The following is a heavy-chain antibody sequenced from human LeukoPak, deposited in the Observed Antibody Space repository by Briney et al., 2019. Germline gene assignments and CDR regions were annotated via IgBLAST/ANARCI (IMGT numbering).Heavy chain of an antibody. CDR1: GGSISSSSYY. CDR3: AQLPEYSSSSGVRWFDP. Sequence: PSETLSLTCTVSGGSISSSSYYWGWIRQPPGTGLEWIGSIYYSGSTYYNPSLKSRVTISVDTSKNQFSLKLSSVTAADTAVYYCAQLPEYSSSSGVRWFDPWGQGTLVTVSS. D-gene: IGHD6-6*01. J-gene: IGHJ5*02. CDR2: IYYSGST. V-gene: IGHV4-39*07.